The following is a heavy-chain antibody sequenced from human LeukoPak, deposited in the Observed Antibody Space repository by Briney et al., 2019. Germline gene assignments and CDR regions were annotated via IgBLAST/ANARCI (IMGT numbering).Heavy chain of an antibody. Sequence: SETLSLSCTVSGGSIRSSSNYWGWIRQPPGKGLEWIGSLYYSGNTYYNPSLKSRVTISVDTSKSQFSLRLSSVTAADTAVYYCASHHYGMDVWGQGTTVTVSS. CDR2: LYYSGNT. J-gene: IGHJ6*02. V-gene: IGHV4-39*01. CDR1: GGSIRSSSNY. CDR3: ASHHYGMDV.